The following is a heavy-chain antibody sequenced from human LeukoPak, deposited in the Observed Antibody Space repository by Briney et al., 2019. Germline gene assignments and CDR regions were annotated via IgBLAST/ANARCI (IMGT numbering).Heavy chain of an antibody. CDR2: IIPIFGTA. V-gene: IGHV1-69*01. CDR3: ARVLYRCSSTSCYVMMGEAFDP. D-gene: IGHD2-2*01. CDR1: GGTFSSYA. Sequence: SVKVSCKTSGGTFSSYAISWVRQAPGQGLEWMGGIIPIFGTANYAQKFQGRVTITADESTSTAYMELSSLRSEDTAVYYCARVLYRCSSTSCYVMMGEAFDPWGQGTLVTVSS. J-gene: IGHJ5*02.